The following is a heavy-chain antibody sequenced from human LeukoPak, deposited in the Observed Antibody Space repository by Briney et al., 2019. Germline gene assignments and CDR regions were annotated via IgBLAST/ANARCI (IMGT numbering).Heavy chain of an antibody. D-gene: IGHD4-17*01. CDR2: ISSNGGST. Sequence: GSLRLCCAASGFTFSTYAMHWVRQAPGKGLEYVSAISSNGGSTYYANSVKGRFTISRDNPKNTLYLQMGSLRAEDMAVYYCARANHYGDVFDYWGQGTLVTVSS. CDR1: GFTFSTYA. CDR3: ARANHYGDVFDY. V-gene: IGHV3-64*01. J-gene: IGHJ4*02.